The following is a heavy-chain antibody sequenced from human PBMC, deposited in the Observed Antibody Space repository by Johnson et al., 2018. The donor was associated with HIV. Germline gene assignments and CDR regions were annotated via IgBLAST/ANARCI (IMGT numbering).Heavy chain of an antibody. V-gene: IGHV3-30*04. CDR1: GFTFSNFP. D-gene: IGHD1-1*01. Sequence: VQLVESGGGVVQPGRSLRLSCAASGFTFSNFPMHWVRQAPGKGLEWVAVISYDGSNKYYADSVKGRFTISRDNSKNTLYLQMNSLRAEDTAVYYCARSGPNWAFDFWGQGTMVTVSS. CDR3: ARSGPNWAFDF. J-gene: IGHJ3*01. CDR2: ISYDGSNK.